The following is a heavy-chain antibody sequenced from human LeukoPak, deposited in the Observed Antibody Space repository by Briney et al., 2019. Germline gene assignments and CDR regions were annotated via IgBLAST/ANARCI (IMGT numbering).Heavy chain of an antibody. D-gene: IGHD3-10*01. Sequence: GGSLRLSCAASGFTFSSYGMSWVRQAPGKGLEWVSAISGSGGSTYYADSVKGRFTISRDNSKNTLVLQMNSLRAEDTAVYYCARVGYYYGSGPYWGQGTLVTVSS. CDR2: ISGSGGST. J-gene: IGHJ4*02. CDR3: ARVGYYYGSGPY. CDR1: GFTFSSYG. V-gene: IGHV3-23*01.